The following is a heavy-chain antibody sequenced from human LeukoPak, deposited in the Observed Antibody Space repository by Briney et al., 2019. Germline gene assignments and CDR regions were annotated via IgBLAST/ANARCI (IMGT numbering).Heavy chain of an antibody. J-gene: IGHJ3*02. Sequence: GRSLRPSCAASGFTVSSTYISWVRPAPGNGLEWVSVIYIGGRTYYADSVKGRFTISRDNSKNTLYLQMNSLRAEDTGVYYCAREATVTTGGSYAFDIWGQGTMVTVSS. CDR2: IYIGGRT. D-gene: IGHD4-17*01. CDR1: GFTVSSTY. CDR3: AREATVTTGGSYAFDI. V-gene: IGHV3-53*01.